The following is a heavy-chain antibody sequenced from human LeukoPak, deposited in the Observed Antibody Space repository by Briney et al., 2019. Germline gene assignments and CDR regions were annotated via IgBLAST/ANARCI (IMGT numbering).Heavy chain of an antibody. V-gene: IGHV4-39*01. J-gene: IGHJ4*02. D-gene: IGHD3-10*01. CDR2: IYYSGST. Sequence: PSETLSLTCTVSGGSISSSSYYWGWIRQPPGKGLEWIGTIYYSGSTYYNPSLQSRVTISGDSSKNQFSLKLSSVTAADTAVYYCARQPRGESRPTFFGYWGQGTLVTVSS. CDR1: GGSISSSSYY. CDR3: ARQPRGESRPTFFGY.